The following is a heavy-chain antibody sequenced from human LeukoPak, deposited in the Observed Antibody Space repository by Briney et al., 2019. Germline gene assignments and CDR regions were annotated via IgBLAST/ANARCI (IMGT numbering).Heavy chain of an antibody. J-gene: IGHJ4*02. Sequence: PSETLSLTCAVSGGSISSYYWSWIRQPPGKGLEWIGYFYYSGSTNYSPSLKSRVTISIDTSKNQFSLKLNSVTAAEPAVYYCARGSSWSYYFAYWGQGTLVTVSS. CDR1: GGSISSYY. CDR2: FYYSGST. V-gene: IGHV4-59*01. D-gene: IGHD6-13*01. CDR3: ARGSSWSYYFAY.